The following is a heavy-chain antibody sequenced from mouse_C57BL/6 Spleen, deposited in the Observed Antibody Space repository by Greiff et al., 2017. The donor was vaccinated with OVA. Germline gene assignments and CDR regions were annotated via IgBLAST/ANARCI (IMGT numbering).Heavy chain of an antibody. CDR3: TREDYYDYERVWFAY. D-gene: IGHD2-4*01. J-gene: IGHJ3*01. V-gene: IGHV1-5*01. CDR2: IYPGNSDT. CDR1: GYTFTSYW. Sequence: EVQRVESGTVLARPGASVKMSCKTSGYTFTSYWMHWVKQRPGQGLEWIGAIYPGNSDTSYNQKFKGKAKLTAVTSASTAYMELSSLTNEDSAVYYCTREDYYDYERVWFAYWGQGTLVTVSA.